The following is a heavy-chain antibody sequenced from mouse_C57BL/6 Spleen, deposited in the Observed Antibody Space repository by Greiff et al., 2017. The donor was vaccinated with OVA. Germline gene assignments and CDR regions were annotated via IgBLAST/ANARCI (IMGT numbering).Heavy chain of an antibody. D-gene: IGHD2-4*01. V-gene: IGHV1-18*01. CDR1: GYTFTDYN. Sequence: EVQLQESGPELVKPGASVKIPCKASGYTFTDYNMDWVKQSHGKSLEWIGDINPNNGGTIYNQKFKGKATLTVDKSSSTAYMELRSLTSEDTAVYYGARDGDYDVAWFAYWGQGTLVTVSA. J-gene: IGHJ3*01. CDR2: INPNNGGT. CDR3: ARDGDYDVAWFAY.